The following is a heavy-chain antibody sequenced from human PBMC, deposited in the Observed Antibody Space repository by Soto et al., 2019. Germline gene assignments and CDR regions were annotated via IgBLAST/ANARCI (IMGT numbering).Heavy chain of an antibody. CDR2: ISGSGGST. D-gene: IGHD3-10*01. Sequence: PGGSLRLSCAASGFTFSSYAMSWVRQAPGKGLEWVSAISGSGGSTYYADSVKGRFTISRDNSKNTLYLQMNSLRAEDTAVYYCAKDHLWFGERKGSWFDPWGQGTLVTVSS. CDR3: AKDHLWFGERKGSWFDP. J-gene: IGHJ5*02. V-gene: IGHV3-23*01. CDR1: GFTFSSYA.